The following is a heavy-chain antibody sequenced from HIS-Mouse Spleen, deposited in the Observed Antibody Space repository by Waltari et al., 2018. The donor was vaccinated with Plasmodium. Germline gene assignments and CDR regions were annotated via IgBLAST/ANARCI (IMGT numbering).Heavy chain of an antibody. D-gene: IGHD2-2*01. CDR3: ARDCSSTSCLDACDI. CDR2: IYYSGST. J-gene: IGHJ3*02. Sequence: QVQLQESGPGLVKPSETLSLTCTVSGGSISSYYWSWLRQPPGKGLGWIGYIYYSGSTNDNPPRKSRVTISVDTSKNQFSLKLSSVTAADTAVYYCARDCSSTSCLDACDIWGQGTMITVSS. CDR1: GGSISSYY. V-gene: IGHV4-59*01.